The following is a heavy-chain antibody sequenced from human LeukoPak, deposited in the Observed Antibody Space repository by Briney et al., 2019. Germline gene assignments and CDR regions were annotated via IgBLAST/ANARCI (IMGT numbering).Heavy chain of an antibody. D-gene: IGHD4/OR15-4a*01. V-gene: IGHV1-18*01. CDR2: ISAYNGNT. CDR3: ARGAPRANYSPVDY. CDR1: GYTFTSYG. Sequence: ASVKVSCKASGYTFTSYGISWVRQAPGQGLEWMGWISAYNGNTNYAQKLQGRVTMTTDTSTSTAYMELRGLRSDDTAVYYCARGAPRANYSPVDYWGQGTLVTVSS. J-gene: IGHJ4*02.